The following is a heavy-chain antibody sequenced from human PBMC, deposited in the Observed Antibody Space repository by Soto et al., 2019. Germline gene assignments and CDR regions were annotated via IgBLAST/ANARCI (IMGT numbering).Heavy chain of an antibody. CDR3: AKVVKYDVLTGYYKGPDYYGMDV. D-gene: IGHD3-9*01. Sequence: LRLSCAASGFTFSIYAMNWVRQAPGKGLEWVSLISGSGGSTHYADSVEGRFTISRDNSKNTLYLEMDSLRAEDTAVYYCAKVVKYDVLTGYYKGPDYYGMDVWGQGTTVTVSS. V-gene: IGHV3-23*01. CDR1: GFTFSIYA. J-gene: IGHJ6*02. CDR2: ISGSGGST.